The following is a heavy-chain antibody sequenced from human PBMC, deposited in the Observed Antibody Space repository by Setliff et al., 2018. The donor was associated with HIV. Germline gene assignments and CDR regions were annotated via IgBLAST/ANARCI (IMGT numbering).Heavy chain of an antibody. CDR3: ARGGGYDRSGYYPFDY. V-gene: IGHV4-4*02. Sequence: SETLSLTCAVSGGSISSSNWWSWIRQSPEKGLEWIGEINHSGSTNYNPSLKSRVTMSVDTSKNQFSLKLSSVTAADTAVYYCARGGGYDRSGYYPFDYWGQGTPVTVSS. CDR1: GGSISSSNW. CDR2: INHSGST. D-gene: IGHD3-22*01. J-gene: IGHJ4*02.